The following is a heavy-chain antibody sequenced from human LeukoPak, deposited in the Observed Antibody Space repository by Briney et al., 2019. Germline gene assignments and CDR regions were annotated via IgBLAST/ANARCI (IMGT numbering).Heavy chain of an antibody. Sequence: GGSLRLSCAASGFTFSSYAMSWVRQAPGKGLEWVSGISDSGDITYYADSVKGRFTISRDNSKNTLYVQMDSLRVEDTAVYFCAKDRRGGSYYAATLDIWGPGTMVTVSS. CDR2: ISDSGDIT. V-gene: IGHV3-23*01. CDR3: AKDRRGGSYYAATLDI. J-gene: IGHJ3*02. D-gene: IGHD1-26*01. CDR1: GFTFSSYA.